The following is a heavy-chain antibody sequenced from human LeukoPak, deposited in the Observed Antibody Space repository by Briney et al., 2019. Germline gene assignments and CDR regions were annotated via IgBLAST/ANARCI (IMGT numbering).Heavy chain of an antibody. CDR3: ARKYYDSSGYYHYPFDY. D-gene: IGHD3-22*01. Sequence: ASVKVSCKASGYTFTGYYMHWVRQAPGQGLEWMGRINPNSGGTNYAQKFQGRVTMTRDTSISTAYMELSRLRSDDTAVYYCARKYYDSSGYYHYPFDYWGQGTLVTVSS. J-gene: IGHJ4*02. CDR2: INPNSGGT. V-gene: IGHV1-2*06. CDR1: GYTFTGYY.